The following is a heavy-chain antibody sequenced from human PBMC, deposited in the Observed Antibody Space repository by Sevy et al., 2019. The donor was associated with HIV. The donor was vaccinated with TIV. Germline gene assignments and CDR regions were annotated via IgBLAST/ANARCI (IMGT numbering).Heavy chain of an antibody. CDR2: ISGSGGST. V-gene: IGHV3-23*01. D-gene: IGHD2-15*01. CDR1: GFTFSSYA. J-gene: IGHJ3*02. CDR3: SSPRYCSGGSCYRDAFDI. Sequence: GGSLRLSCAASGFTFSSYAMSWVRQAPGKGLEWVSAISGSGGSTYYADSVKGRFTISRDNSKNTLYLQMNSLRAEDTAVYYCSSPRYCSGGSCYRDAFDIWGQGTIVTVSS.